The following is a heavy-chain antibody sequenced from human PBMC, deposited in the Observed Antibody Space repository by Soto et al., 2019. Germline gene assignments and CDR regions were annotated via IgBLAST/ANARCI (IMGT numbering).Heavy chain of an antibody. CDR1: GFTFSSYA. Sequence: EVQLLESGGGLVQPGGSLRLSCAASGFTFSSYAMSWVRQAPGKGLEWVSAISGSGGSTYYADSVKGRFTISRDNSKNTLELEMNSLRAEDTAVYYCEGLGPLLPEMNDAFDIWGQGTMVTVSS. V-gene: IGHV3-23*01. CDR2: ISGSGGST. CDR3: EGLGPLLPEMNDAFDI. J-gene: IGHJ3*02. D-gene: IGHD2-15*01.